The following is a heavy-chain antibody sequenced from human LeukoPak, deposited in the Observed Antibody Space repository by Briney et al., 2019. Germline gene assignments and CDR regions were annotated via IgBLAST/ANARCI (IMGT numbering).Heavy chain of an antibody. D-gene: IGHD2-2*01. J-gene: IGHJ3*02. CDR3: ARVRYCSTTCRSGAFDI. CDR2: INPNTGGT. V-gene: IGHV1-2*02. CDR1: GYTLTGYY. Sequence: GASVKVSCKASGYTLTGYYMHWVRQAPGQGLEWMGWINPNTGGTNYAQTFQGRVTMTRDTSISTAYMELSRLKSDDTAVYYCARVRYCSTTCRSGAFDIWGQGTMVTVSS.